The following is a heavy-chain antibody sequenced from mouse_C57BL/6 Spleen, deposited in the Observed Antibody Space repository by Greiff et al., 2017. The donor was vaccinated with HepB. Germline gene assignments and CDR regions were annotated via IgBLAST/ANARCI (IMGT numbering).Heavy chain of an antibody. V-gene: IGHV1-82*01. D-gene: IGHD1-2*01. CDR2: IYPGDGDT. CDR1: GYAFSSSW. Sequence: QVQLQQSGPELVKPGASVKISCKASGYAFSSSWLNWVKQRPGKGLEWIGRIYPGDGDTNYNGKFKGKATLTADKSSSTAYMQLSSLTSEDSAVYLCARRHYPFAYRGQGTTLTVSS. CDR3: ARRHYPFAY. J-gene: IGHJ2*01.